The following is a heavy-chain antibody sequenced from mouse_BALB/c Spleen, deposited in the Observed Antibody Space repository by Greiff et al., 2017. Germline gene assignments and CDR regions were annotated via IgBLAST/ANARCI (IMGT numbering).Heavy chain of an antibody. CDR3: ARALYGPYYFDY. D-gene: IGHD1-1*02. CDR1: GYSITSGYY. J-gene: IGHJ2*01. V-gene: IGHV3-6*02. CDR2: ISYDGSN. Sequence: VQLQQSGPGLVKPSQSLSLTCSVTGYSITSGYYWNWIRQFPGNKLEWMGYISYDGSNNYNPSLKNRISITRDTSKNQFFLKLNSVTTEDTATYYCARALYGPYYFDYWGQGTTLTVSS.